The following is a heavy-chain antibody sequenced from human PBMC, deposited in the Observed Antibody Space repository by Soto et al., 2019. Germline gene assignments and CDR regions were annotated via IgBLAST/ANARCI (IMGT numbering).Heavy chain of an antibody. CDR2: IYNSGST. J-gene: IGHJ4*02. D-gene: IGHD3-16*01. Sequence: LSLTCTVSGDSISNGGYYWNWIRQHPGKGLEWIGSIYNSGSTYYNSSLKSRITISVDTSKNQFSLKLKSVTTADTAVYYCARDIGGYGYWGQGTLVTVSS. CDR3: ARDIGGYGY. V-gene: IGHV4-31*02. CDR1: GDSISNGGYY.